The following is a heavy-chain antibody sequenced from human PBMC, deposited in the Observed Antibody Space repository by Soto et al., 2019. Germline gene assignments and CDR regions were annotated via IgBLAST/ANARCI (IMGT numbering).Heavy chain of an antibody. D-gene: IGHD3-3*01. J-gene: IGHJ4*02. CDR1: GFNFRGYS. V-gene: IGHV3-23*01. CDR2: ILGGSAAT. CDR3: AKGRHPDGFWPFDH. Sequence: EVQLLESGGGLVQPGESLRLSCAASGFNFRGYSMTWVRQAPGQGLEWVSSILGGSAATYYADSVRGRFTISRDDSKNTLYLQMHGLRAEDTAMDYCAKGRHPDGFWPFDHWGQGTLITGSS.